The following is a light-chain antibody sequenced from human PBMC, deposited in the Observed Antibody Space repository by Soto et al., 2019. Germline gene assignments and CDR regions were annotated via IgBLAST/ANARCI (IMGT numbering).Light chain of an antibody. V-gene: IGKV3-20*01. CDR2: GAS. CDR1: QSVSSSY. CDR3: QQNFNNPWT. J-gene: IGKJ1*01. Sequence: EMVLTQSPGTLSLSPGERATLSCRASQSVSSSYLAWYQQKPGQAPRILIYGASSRATGIPDRFSGSGSGTDFTLTISSLQPEDFSAYYCQQNFNNPWTFGQGTKVEIK.